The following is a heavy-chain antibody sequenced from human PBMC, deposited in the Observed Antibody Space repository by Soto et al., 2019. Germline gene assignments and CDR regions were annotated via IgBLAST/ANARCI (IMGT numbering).Heavy chain of an antibody. CDR3: ARHQRLLAAAHYFDY. Sequence: SETLSLTCTVSGGSISSSSYYWGWIRQPPGKGLEWIGSIYYSGSTYYNPSLKSRVTISVDTSKNQFSLKLSSVTAADTAVYYCARHQRLLAAAHYFDYWGQGTLVTVSS. CDR1: GGSISSSSYY. J-gene: IGHJ4*02. CDR2: IYYSGST. V-gene: IGHV4-39*01. D-gene: IGHD6-13*01.